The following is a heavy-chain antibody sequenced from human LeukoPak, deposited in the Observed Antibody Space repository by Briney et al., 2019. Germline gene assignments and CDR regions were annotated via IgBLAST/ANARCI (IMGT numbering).Heavy chain of an antibody. D-gene: IGHD2-15*01. CDR3: ARDLDSAAFDI. V-gene: IGHV7-4-1*02. Sequence: ASVNDSCKASGYTFTIYAINWVRQAPGQGLEYMGWIRTSTGSPTYAQGFTGRFVFSLDTSVNTAYLQISSLKAEDTAVYYCARDLDSAAFDIWGQGTMVTVSS. CDR2: IRTSTGSP. J-gene: IGHJ3*02. CDR1: GYTFTIYA.